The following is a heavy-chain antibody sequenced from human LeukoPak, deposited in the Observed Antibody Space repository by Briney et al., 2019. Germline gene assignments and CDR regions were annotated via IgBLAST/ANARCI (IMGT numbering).Heavy chain of an antibody. CDR1: GGSISSGSYY. CDR2: IYTSGST. D-gene: IGHD2-2*01. CDR3: AREFFSGVPAAIAAAFDI. Sequence: PSQTLSLTCTVSGGSISSGSYYWSWIRQPAGKGLGWIGRIYTSGSTNYNPSLKSRVTISVDTSKNQFSLKLSSVTAADTAVYYCAREFFSGVPAAIAAAFDIWGQGTMVTVSS. V-gene: IGHV4-61*02. J-gene: IGHJ3*02.